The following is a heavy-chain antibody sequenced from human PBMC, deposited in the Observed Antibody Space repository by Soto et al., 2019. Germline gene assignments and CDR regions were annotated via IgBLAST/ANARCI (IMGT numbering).Heavy chain of an antibody. V-gene: IGHV4-31*03. CDR2: IYYSGST. D-gene: IGHD4-4*01. Sequence: SETLSLTCTVSGGSISSGGYYWSWIRQHPGKGLEWIGYIYYSGSTYYNPSLKSRVTISVDTSKNQFSLKLSSVTAADTAVYYCASSPYYSNYDGLNFDYWGQGTLVTVSS. CDR1: GGSISSGGYY. J-gene: IGHJ4*02. CDR3: ASSPYYSNYDGLNFDY.